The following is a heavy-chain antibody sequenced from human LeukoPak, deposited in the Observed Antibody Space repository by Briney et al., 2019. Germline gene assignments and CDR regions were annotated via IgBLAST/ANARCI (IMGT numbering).Heavy chain of an antibody. D-gene: IGHD2-2*01. CDR2: INHSGST. J-gene: IGHJ4*02. CDR1: GGSFSGYY. CDR3: ARRGHCSSTSCYAGGYDY. V-gene: IGHV4-34*01. Sequence: LETLSLTCAVYGGSFSGYYWSWIRQPPGKGLEWIGEINHSGSTNYNPSLKSRVTMSVDTSKNQFSLKLSSVTAADTAVYYCARRGHCSSTSCYAGGYDYWGQGTLVTVSS.